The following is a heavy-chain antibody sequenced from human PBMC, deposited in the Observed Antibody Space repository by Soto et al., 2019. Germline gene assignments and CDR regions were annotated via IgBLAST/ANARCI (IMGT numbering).Heavy chain of an antibody. V-gene: IGHV1-8*01. D-gene: IGHD2-2*01. J-gene: IGHJ3*01. CDR1: GYTFTEYD. CDR2: MNPNSGNT. Sequence: QVQLVQSGAEVRRPGTSVMVSCKPSGYTFTEYDINWVRQATGQGLEWMGWMNPNSGNTGYAQKFQGRVSMTRNTATSTAYMELSSLRSDDTAIYYCARDSSTTNPVWGQGTMVTVSS. CDR3: ARDSSTTNPV.